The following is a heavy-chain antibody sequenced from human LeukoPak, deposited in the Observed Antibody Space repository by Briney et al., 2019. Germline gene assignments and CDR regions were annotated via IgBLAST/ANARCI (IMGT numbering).Heavy chain of an antibody. CDR1: GFTFSTYE. D-gene: IGHD3-16*02. CDR2: LSGSGSSI. J-gene: IGHJ3*02. Sequence: GGSLRLSCTASGFTFSTYEMNWVRQAPGKGLEWISYLSGSGSSILYADSLQGRFTVSRDNAKNSVYLQMNSLRAEDTAVYYCAREGGFGYDDAFDTWGHGTTVTVSS. V-gene: IGHV3-48*03. CDR3: AREGGFGYDDAFDT.